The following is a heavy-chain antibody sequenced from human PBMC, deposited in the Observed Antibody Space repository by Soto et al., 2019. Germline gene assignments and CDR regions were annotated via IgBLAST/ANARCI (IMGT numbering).Heavy chain of an antibody. D-gene: IGHD3-22*01. V-gene: IGHV1-46*01. J-gene: IGHJ4*02. CDR3: ARADYYGSSGYHLDY. Sequence: ASVKVSCKASGFTFSNFYIHWVRQAPGQGLEWMGIINPSGGSTSYAQKFQGRVTMTRDTSTSTVYMELSSLRSEDTAVHYCARADYYGSSGYHLDYWGQGTLVTVSS. CDR2: INPSGGST. CDR1: GFTFSNFY.